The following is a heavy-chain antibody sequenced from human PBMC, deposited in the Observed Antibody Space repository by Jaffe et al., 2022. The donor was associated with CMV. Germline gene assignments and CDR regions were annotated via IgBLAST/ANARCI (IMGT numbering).Heavy chain of an antibody. D-gene: IGHD2-2*01. Sequence: EVQLVESGGGLVQPGRSLRLSCTASGFTFGDYAMSWVRQAPGKGLEWVGFIRSKAYGGTTEYAASVKGRFTISRDDSKSIAYLQMNSLKTEDTAVYYCTRDNIVVVPAYYYYYYMDVWGKGTTVTVSS. J-gene: IGHJ6*03. V-gene: IGHV3-49*04. CDR1: GFTFGDYA. CDR3: TRDNIVVVPAYYYYYYMDV. CDR2: IRSKAYGGTT.